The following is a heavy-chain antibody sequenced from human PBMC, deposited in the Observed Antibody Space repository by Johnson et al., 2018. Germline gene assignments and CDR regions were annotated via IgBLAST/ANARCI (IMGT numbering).Heavy chain of an antibody. CDR1: GFTFSSYA. CDR3: AKVAPPQKAVLAEYFPH. V-gene: IGHV3-23*01. CDR2: ISDAGGST. D-gene: IGHD2-15*01. Sequence: VQLQESGGGLVQPGGSLRLSCAASGFTFSSYAMSWVRQAPGKGLEWVSAISDAGGSTYYVDSVKGRFTIPRDNSKNTLNLQMNSRRDEDTAGYYCAKVAPPQKAVLAEYFPHGGQGTLVTVSS. J-gene: IGHJ1*01.